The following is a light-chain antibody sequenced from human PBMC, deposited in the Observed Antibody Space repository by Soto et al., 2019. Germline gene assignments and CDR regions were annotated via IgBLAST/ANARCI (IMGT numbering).Light chain of an antibody. CDR1: QSINKY. J-gene: IGKJ2*01. V-gene: IGKV1-39*01. Sequence: DIQMTQSPSSLSASVGDRVTITCRASQSINKYLNWYQQKPGGAPKLLIHEASSLQSGVPFRFSGSRSGTDFTLTITSLQPEDFATYYCQQSYNTPYTFGQGTRLEIK. CDR3: QQSYNTPYT. CDR2: EAS.